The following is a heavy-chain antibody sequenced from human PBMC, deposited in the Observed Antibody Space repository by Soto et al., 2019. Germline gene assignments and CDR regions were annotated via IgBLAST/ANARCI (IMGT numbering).Heavy chain of an antibody. Sequence: GGSLRLSCAASGFTFSSYGMHWVRQAPGKGLEWVAVISYDGSNKYYADSVKGRFTISRDNSKNTLYLQMNSLRAEDTAVYYCAKDLVSPDTAMVLYYYYGMDVWGQGTTVTVSS. CDR1: GFTFSSYG. CDR3: AKDLVSPDTAMVLYYYYGMDV. J-gene: IGHJ6*02. D-gene: IGHD5-18*01. V-gene: IGHV3-30*18. CDR2: ISYDGSNK.